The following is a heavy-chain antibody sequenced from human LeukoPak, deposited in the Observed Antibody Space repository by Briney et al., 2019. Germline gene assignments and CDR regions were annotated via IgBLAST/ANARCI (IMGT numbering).Heavy chain of an antibody. CDR3: AREWVSGYYYGMDV. J-gene: IGHJ6*02. CDR1: VYTFTNYY. CDR2: INPSGGST. D-gene: IGHD1-26*01. Sequence: GASVTVSCKVSVYTFTNYYMHWVRQAPGQGREWMGIINPSGGSTSSAQKFQGRVTMTRDTSTSTVYMELSSLRSEDTAVYYCAREWVSGYYYGMDVWGQGTTVTVSS. V-gene: IGHV1-46*01.